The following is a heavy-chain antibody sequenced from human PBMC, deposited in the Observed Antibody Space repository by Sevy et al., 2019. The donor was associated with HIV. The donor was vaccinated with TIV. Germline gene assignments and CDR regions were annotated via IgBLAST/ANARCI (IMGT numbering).Heavy chain of an antibody. CDR1: GYTFRSYG. V-gene: IGHV1-18*01. Sequence: ASVKVSCRASGYTFRSYGRSWVRQAPGQGLEWMGWISPYTGDTDFAQKVQGRVSMTSDTSTSTAYMKLRSLRSDDTAVYYCARDKPQGVVVLPGAMWGGVDYWGQGTLVTVSS. D-gene: IGHD2-2*01. CDR2: ISPYTGDT. J-gene: IGHJ4*02. CDR3: ARDKPQGVVVLPGAMWGGVDY.